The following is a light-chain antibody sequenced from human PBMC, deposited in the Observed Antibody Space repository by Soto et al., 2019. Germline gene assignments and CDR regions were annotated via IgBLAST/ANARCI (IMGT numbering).Light chain of an antibody. V-gene: IGLV2-14*03. Sequence: QSALTQPASVSGSPGQSITISCTGTSSDVGNYNYVSWYQQHPGKAPKLMIYDVSYRPSGVSNRFSGSKSGNTASLTISGLQAEDEADYYGSSYTSSGSFVVFGGGTELTVL. J-gene: IGLJ2*01. CDR2: DVS. CDR3: SSYTSSGSFVV. CDR1: SSDVGNYNY.